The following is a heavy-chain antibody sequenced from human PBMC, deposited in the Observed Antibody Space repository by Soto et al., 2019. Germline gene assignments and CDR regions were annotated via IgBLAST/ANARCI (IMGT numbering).Heavy chain of an antibody. Sequence: GGSLRLSCAASGFTFSSYGMHWVRQAPGKGLEWVAVISYDGSNKYYADSVKGRFTISRDNSKNTLYPQMNSLRAEDTAVYYCAKNRGQNWFDPWGQGTLVTVSS. CDR3: AKNRGQNWFDP. V-gene: IGHV3-30*18. D-gene: IGHD3-10*01. CDR2: ISYDGSNK. J-gene: IGHJ5*02. CDR1: GFTFSSYG.